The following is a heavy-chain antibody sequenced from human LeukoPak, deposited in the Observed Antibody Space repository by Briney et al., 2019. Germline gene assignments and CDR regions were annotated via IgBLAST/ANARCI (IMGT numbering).Heavy chain of an antibody. CDR2: IYYSGST. CDR1: GGSISSSSYY. J-gene: IGHJ3*02. Sequence: PSETLSLTCTVSGGSISSSSYYWGWLRQPPGKGLEWCGSIYYSGSTYYNPSLKSRVTISVDTAKNQFSLKLSSVTAADTAVYYCARLSYYYDCSGYYFDAFDIWGQGTMVTVSS. D-gene: IGHD3-22*01. V-gene: IGHV4-39*01. CDR3: ARLSYYYDCSGYYFDAFDI.